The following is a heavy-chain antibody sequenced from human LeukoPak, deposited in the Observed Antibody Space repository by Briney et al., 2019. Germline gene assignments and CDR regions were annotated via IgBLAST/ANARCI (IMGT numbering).Heavy chain of an antibody. Sequence: ASVKVSCRTSGFTFTACSIHWVRQAPGQRLEWMGWINAGNGNTYYSQKFQGRVTITRDTSATTAYVDLSSLGSEDTAVYYCARGSTLVRGVHYNLFDYWGQGTLVTVSS. CDR3: ARGSTLVRGVHYNLFDY. D-gene: IGHD3-10*01. CDR1: GFTFTACS. J-gene: IGHJ4*02. V-gene: IGHV1-3*01. CDR2: INAGNGNT.